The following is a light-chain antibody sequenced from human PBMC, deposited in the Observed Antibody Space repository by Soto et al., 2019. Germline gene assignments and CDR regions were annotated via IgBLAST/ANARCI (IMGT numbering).Light chain of an antibody. CDR3: SSYTGGNPSYV. V-gene: IGLV2-8*01. CDR1: SSDVGGYDY. CDR2: EVT. Sequence: QSALTQRPSASGSPGQSVTISCTGPSSDVGGYDYVSWYQQHPGKAPKLMIYEVTIRPSGVSDRFSGSKSGNTASLTVSGLQAEDEADYYCSSYTGGNPSYVFGTGTKVTVL. J-gene: IGLJ1*01.